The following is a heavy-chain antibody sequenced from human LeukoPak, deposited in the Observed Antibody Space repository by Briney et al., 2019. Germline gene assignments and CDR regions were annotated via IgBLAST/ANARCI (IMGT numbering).Heavy chain of an antibody. J-gene: IGHJ4*02. Sequence: ASVKVSCEASGYTFTSYGISWVRQAPGQGLEWMGWISAYNGNTNYAQKLQGRVTMTTDTSTSTAYMELRSLRSDDTAVYYCARAKYQLHYFDYWGQGTLVTVSS. CDR1: GYTFTSYG. CDR2: ISAYNGNT. V-gene: IGHV1-18*01. CDR3: ARAKYQLHYFDY. D-gene: IGHD2-2*01.